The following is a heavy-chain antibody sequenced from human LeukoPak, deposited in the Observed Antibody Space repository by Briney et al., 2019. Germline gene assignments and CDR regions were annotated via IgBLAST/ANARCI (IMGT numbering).Heavy chain of an antibody. CDR3: ARGGSQYYFDY. J-gene: IGHJ4*02. Sequence: PGGSLRLSCAASGFTFSSYGMHWVRQAPGKGLEWVAVISYDGSNKYYADSVKGRFTISRDNSKNTLYLQMNSLRAEDTAVYYCARGGSQYYFDYWGQGTLVTVSS. D-gene: IGHD1-26*01. CDR1: GFTFSSYG. V-gene: IGHV3-30*03. CDR2: ISYDGSNK.